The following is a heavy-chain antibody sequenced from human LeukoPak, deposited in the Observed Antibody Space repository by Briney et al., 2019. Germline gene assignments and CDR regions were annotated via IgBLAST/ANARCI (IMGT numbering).Heavy chain of an antibody. J-gene: IGHJ4*01. CDR3: ARERLDTAMAEVDY. D-gene: IGHD5-18*01. V-gene: IGHV1-2*02. Sequence: ASVKVSCKASGYTFTVYYMHWVRQAPGQGLEWMGWINSNSGATNYAQKFQGRVTMTRDTSISTAYMELSRLRSDDTAVYYCARERLDTAMAEVDYWGQGTLVTVSS. CDR2: INSNSGAT. CDR1: GYTFTVYY.